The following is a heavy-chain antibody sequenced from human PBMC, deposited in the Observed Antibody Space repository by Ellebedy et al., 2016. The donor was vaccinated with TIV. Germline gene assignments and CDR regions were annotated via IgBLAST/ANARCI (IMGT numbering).Heavy chain of an antibody. CDR1: GFSFSTYG. J-gene: IGHJ4*02. Sequence: GESLKISCAASGFSFSTYGMHWVRQAPGQGLEWVAVIWSDGFNKDYADSVKGRFTISRDNSKSTLYLEMKSLRVEDTAVYYCAREQSPYYEILTGSFDYWGQGALVTVSS. CDR3: AREQSPYYEILTGSFDY. V-gene: IGHV3-33*01. CDR2: IWSDGFNK. D-gene: IGHD3-9*01.